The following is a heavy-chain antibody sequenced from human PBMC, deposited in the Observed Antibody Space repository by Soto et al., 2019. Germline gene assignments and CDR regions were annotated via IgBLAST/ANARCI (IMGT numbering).Heavy chain of an antibody. D-gene: IGHD2-21*02. Sequence: SETLSLTCAVYGGSFSGYYWSWIRQPPGKGLEWIGEINHSGSTNYNPSLKSRVTISVDTSKNQFSLKLSSVTAADSAVYYCASTFGDFLDYFAYWGQGALVTVS. CDR3: ASTFGDFLDYFAY. CDR1: GGSFSGYY. J-gene: IGHJ4*02. CDR2: INHSGST. V-gene: IGHV4-34*01.